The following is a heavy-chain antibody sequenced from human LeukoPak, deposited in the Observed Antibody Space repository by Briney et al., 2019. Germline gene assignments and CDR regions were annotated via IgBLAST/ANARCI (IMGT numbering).Heavy chain of an antibody. CDR3: ARAELYMVRYYFDY. Sequence: SETLSLTCTVSGGSISSSSYYWGWIRQPPGKGLEWIGEINHSGSTNYNSSLKSRVTISVDTSKNQFSLKLSSVTAADTAVYYCARAELYMVRYYFDYWGQGTLVTVSS. J-gene: IGHJ4*02. V-gene: IGHV4-39*07. CDR2: INHSGST. D-gene: IGHD3-10*01. CDR1: GGSISSSSYY.